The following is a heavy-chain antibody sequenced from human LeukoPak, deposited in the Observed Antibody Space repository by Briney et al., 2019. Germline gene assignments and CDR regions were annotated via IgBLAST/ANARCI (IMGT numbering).Heavy chain of an antibody. J-gene: IGHJ5*02. V-gene: IGHV4-4*09. D-gene: IGHD1-1*01. Sequence: SETLSLTCSVSGGSVTTYYWSWIRQPPGKGLEWIGYIYTSGGTNHNPSLKSRVTISVDASKNQFSLKLTSVTAADTAVYYCARHLHNQPSPSFDPWGQGTLVTVSS. CDR2: IYTSGGT. CDR1: GGSVTTYY. CDR3: ARHLHNQPSPSFDP.